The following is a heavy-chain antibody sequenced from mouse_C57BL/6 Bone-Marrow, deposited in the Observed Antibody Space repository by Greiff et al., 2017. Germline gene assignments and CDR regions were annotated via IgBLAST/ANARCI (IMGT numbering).Heavy chain of an antibody. CDR3: DRPYYGYDGDY. CDR2: IDPEDGET. D-gene: IGHD2-9*01. J-gene: IGHJ2*01. CDR1: GFNIKDYY. Sequence: EVQLQQSGAELVKPGASVKLSCTASGFNIKDYYMHWVKQRTEQGLEWIGRIDPEDGETKYAPKFPGKATITADTSSNTAYLQLSSLTSEDTAVYYCDRPYYGYDGDYWGQGTTLTVSS. V-gene: IGHV14-2*01.